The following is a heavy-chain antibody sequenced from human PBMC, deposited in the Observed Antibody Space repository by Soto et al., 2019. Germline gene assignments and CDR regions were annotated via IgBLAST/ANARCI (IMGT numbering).Heavy chain of an antibody. J-gene: IGHJ4*02. CDR1: GFTFSSYG. CDR3: AKDRGPYSSGWYLSPHYFDY. Sequence: GESLKISCAASGFTFSSYGMHWVRQAPGKGLEWVAVISYDGSNKYYADSVKGRFTISRDNSKNTLYLQMNSLRAEDTAVYYCAKDRGPYSSGWYLSPHYFDYWGQGTLVTVSS. D-gene: IGHD6-19*01. V-gene: IGHV3-30*18. CDR2: ISYDGSNK.